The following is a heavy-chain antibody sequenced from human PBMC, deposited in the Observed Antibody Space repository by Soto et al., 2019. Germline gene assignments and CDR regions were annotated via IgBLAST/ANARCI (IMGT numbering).Heavy chain of an antibody. CDR2: INSDGSST. CDR1: GFTFSSYW. CDR3: ARDSSTIFGVVIIRHYGMDV. J-gene: IGHJ6*02. D-gene: IGHD3-3*01. V-gene: IGHV3-74*01. Sequence: PGGSLRLSCAASGFTFSSYWMHWVRQAPGKGLVWVSRINSDGSSTSYADSVKGRFTISRDNAKNTLYLQMNSLRAEDTAVYYCARDSSTIFGVVIIRHYGMDVWGQGTTVTVSS.